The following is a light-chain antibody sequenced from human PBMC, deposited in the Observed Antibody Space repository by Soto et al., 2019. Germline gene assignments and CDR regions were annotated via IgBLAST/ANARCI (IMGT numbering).Light chain of an antibody. CDR2: DVS. CDR3: SSYTSSSRV. J-gene: IGLJ3*02. V-gene: IGLV2-14*03. Sequence: QSALTQPASVSGSPGQSITISCTGTSSDVGAYNYVSWYQHHPGKAPKLMIYDVSNRPSGVSNRFSGSKSGNTASLTTSGLQAEDEADYYCSSYTSSSRVFGGGTKLTVL. CDR1: SSDVGAYNY.